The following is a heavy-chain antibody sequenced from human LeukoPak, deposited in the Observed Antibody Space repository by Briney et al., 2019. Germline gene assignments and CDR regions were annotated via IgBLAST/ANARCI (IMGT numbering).Heavy chain of an antibody. CDR2: IIPICGTE. V-gene: IGHV1-69*05. CDR1: GGSFSSEA. D-gene: IGHD3-10*01. Sequence: SSVNVSCKAFGGSFSSEAISWVRQAPGQGLEWMGGIIPICGTEYYAHKFQGRVTITTDESTSTAYMEVSSLRSEETAVYYCARAAYYYGSGSYLGYWGQGTLVTVSS. J-gene: IGHJ4*02. CDR3: ARAAYYYGSGSYLGY.